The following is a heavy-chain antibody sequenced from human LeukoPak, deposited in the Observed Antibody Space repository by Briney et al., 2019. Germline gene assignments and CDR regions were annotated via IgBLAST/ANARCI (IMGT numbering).Heavy chain of an antibody. CDR1: GGSISSSSYY. V-gene: IGHV4-39*01. D-gene: IGHD2/OR15-2a*01. Sequence: PSETLSLTCTVSGGSISSSSYYWGWIRQPPGKGLEWIGSIYYSGSTYYNPSLKSRVTISVDTSKNQFSLKLSSVTAADTAVYYCTRRLIGKHRVAFDIWGQGTMVTVSS. CDR2: IYYSGST. J-gene: IGHJ3*02. CDR3: TRRLIGKHRVAFDI.